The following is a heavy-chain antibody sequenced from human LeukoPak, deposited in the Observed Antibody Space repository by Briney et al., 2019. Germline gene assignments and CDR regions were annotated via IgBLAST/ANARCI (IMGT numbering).Heavy chain of an antibody. J-gene: IGHJ6*03. D-gene: IGHD1-26*01. Sequence: SVKVSCKASGGTFSSYAISWVRQAPGQGLEWMGGIIPIFGTANYAQKFQGRVTITTDESTSTAYMELSSLRSEDTAVYYCARDGVGATSNMDVWGKGTTVTVSS. CDR3: ARDGVGATSNMDV. V-gene: IGHV1-69*05. CDR1: GGTFSSYA. CDR2: IIPIFGTA.